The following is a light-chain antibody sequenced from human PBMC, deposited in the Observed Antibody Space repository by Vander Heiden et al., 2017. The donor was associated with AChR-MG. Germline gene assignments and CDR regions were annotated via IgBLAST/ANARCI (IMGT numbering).Light chain of an antibody. CDR1: TGALTSTHF. J-gene: IGLJ1*01. CDR2: DTT. Sequence: QAVGTQEPSLTVSPGGTVTLACGSSTGALTSTHFPHWFQQKPGHAPRTLIYDTTNKNSWTPARFSGSLLGDKAALTLSGALPEDEADYYCLLFYSGVRVFGTGTTVTVL. V-gene: IGLV7-46*01. CDR3: LLFYSGVRV.